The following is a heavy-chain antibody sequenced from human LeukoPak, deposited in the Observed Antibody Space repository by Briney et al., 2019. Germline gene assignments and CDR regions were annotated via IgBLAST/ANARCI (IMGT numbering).Heavy chain of an antibody. Sequence: GASMKVSCKASGYTFTGYYMHWVRQAPGQGLEWMGWINPNSGGTNYAQKFQGRVTMTRDTSISTAYMELSRLRSDDAAVYYCARDLANTAMADYWGQGTLVTVSS. CDR2: INPNSGGT. CDR1: GYTFTGYY. V-gene: IGHV1-2*02. D-gene: IGHD5-18*01. J-gene: IGHJ4*02. CDR3: ARDLANTAMADY.